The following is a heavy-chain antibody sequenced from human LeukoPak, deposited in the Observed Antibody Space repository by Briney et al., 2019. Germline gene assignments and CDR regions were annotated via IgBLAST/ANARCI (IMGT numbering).Heavy chain of an antibody. CDR1: GFTFSSYS. D-gene: IGHD6-19*01. J-gene: IGHJ6*03. CDR2: ISSSSSYI. Sequence: GGSLRLSCAASGFTFSSYSMNWVRQAPGKGLEWVSSISSSSSYIYYADSVKGRFTISRDNAKNSLYLQMNSLRAEDTAVYYCARVADGWYGYYYYYMDVWGEGTTVTVSS. CDR3: ARVADGWYGYYYYYMDV. V-gene: IGHV3-21*01.